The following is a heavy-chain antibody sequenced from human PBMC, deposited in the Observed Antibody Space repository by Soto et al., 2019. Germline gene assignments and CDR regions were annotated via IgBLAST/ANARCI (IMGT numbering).Heavy chain of an antibody. D-gene: IGHD5-12*01. CDR2: IIPILRTA. Sequence: QVQVEQSGAEVKKPGSSVKVSCKASGDTFSSYGFTWVRQAPGQGLEWMGGIIPILRTANYAKKFQGSVTIAADESTSTAYMELSSLRSEDTAVYYCARALVATNAFDYWVQGILVTVSS. V-gene: IGHV1-69*11. J-gene: IGHJ4*02. CDR1: GDTFSSYG. CDR3: ARALVATNAFDY.